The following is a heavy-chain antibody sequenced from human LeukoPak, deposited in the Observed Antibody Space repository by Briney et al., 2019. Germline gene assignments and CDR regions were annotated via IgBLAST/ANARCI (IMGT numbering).Heavy chain of an antibody. Sequence: ASVKVSCKASGYTFTSYDINWVRQATGQGLEWMGWMNPNSGNTGYAQKFQGRVTMTRNTSISTAYMELSSLRSEDTAVYYCASSSDYVWGSYRNPNYFDYWGQGTLVTVSS. J-gene: IGHJ4*02. CDR2: MNPNSGNT. V-gene: IGHV1-8*01. CDR1: GYTFTSYD. D-gene: IGHD3-16*01. CDR3: ASSSDYVWGSYRNPNYFDY.